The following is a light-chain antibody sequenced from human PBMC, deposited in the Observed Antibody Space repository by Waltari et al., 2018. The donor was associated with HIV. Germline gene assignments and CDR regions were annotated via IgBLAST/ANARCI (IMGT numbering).Light chain of an antibody. CDR3: QSTDVRGSQVS. CDR1: ALANQY. J-gene: IGLJ2*01. Sequence: SYELAQPFSVSVSPGQTAAITCFGDALANQYTNWYQQKPGQSPVLVIWKDNVRPSGVPERCSCSRSGTTVTLTISGVQAEDEAVYYGQSTDVRGSQVSFGGGTKLTVL. CDR2: KDN. V-gene: IGLV3-25*03.